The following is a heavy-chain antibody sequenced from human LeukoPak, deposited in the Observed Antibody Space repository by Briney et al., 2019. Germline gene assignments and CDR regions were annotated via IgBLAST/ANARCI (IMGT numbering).Heavy chain of an antibody. Sequence: GGSLRLSCAASGFTFSSYGMHWVRQAPGKGLEWVAFIRYDGSNKYYADSVKGRLTISRDNSKNTLYLQMNSLRAEDTAVYYCAKDEWVAAAGTALTWYYYGMDVWGQGTTVTVSS. D-gene: IGHD6-13*01. CDR1: GFTFSSYG. CDR3: AKDEWVAAAGTALTWYYYGMDV. CDR2: IRYDGSNK. V-gene: IGHV3-30*02. J-gene: IGHJ6*02.